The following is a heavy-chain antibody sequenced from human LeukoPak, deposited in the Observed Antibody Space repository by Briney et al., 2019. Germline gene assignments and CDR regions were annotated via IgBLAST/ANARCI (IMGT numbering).Heavy chain of an antibody. CDR1: GYSISSGYY. CDR2: IYHSGST. J-gene: IGHJ5*02. V-gene: IGHV4-38-2*01. CDR3: ARTYDFWSGDLNWFDP. D-gene: IGHD3-3*01. Sequence: SETLSLTCAVSGYSISSGYYWGWIRQPPGQGLEWIGSIYHSGSTYYNPSLKSRVTISVDTSKNQFSLKLSSVTAADTAVYYCARTYDFWSGDLNWFDPWGQGTLVTVSS.